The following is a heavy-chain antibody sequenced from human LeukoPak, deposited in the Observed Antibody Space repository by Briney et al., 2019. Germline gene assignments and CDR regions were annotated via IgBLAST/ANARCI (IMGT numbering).Heavy chain of an antibody. J-gene: IGHJ4*02. V-gene: IGHV1-2*06. CDR2: INPNSGGT. D-gene: IGHD1-1*01. Sequence: ASVKVSCKASGYTFTGYYMHWVRQAPGQGLEWMGRINPNSGGTNYAQKFQGRVTMTRDTSISTAYMELSRLRSDDTAVYYCARPRAGYAYCFDYWGQGTLVTVSS. CDR3: ARPRAGYAYCFDY. CDR1: GYTFTGYY.